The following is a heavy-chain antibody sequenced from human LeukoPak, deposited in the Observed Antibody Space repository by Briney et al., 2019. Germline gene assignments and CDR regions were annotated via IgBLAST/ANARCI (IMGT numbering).Heavy chain of an antibody. D-gene: IGHD2-2*01. CDR3: AKPIVVVPAAPLDP. CDR1: GFTFSSYA. J-gene: IGHJ5*02. CDR2: ISGSGGST. Sequence: GGSLRLSCAASGFTFSSYAMSWVRQAPGKGLEWVSAISGSGGSTYYADSVKVRFTISRDNSKNTLYLQMNSLRAEDTAVYYCAKPIVVVPAAPLDPWGQGTLVTVSS. V-gene: IGHV3-23*01.